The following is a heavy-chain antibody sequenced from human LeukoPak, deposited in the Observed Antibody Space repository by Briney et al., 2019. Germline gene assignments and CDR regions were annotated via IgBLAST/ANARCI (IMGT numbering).Heavy chain of an antibody. J-gene: IGHJ4*02. CDR1: GFTFSSYG. Sequence: PGGSLGLSCAASGFTFSSYGMHWVRQAPGKGLEWVAVISYDGSNKYYADSVKGRFTISRDNSKNTLYLQMNSLRAEDTAVYYCAKDPYCGGDCLTSYFDYWGQGTLVTVSS. CDR2: ISYDGSNK. D-gene: IGHD2-21*02. V-gene: IGHV3-30*18. CDR3: AKDPYCGGDCLTSYFDY.